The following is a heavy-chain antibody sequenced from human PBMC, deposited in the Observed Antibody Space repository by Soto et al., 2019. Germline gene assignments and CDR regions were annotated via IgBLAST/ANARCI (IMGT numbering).Heavy chain of an antibody. CDR3: ASKHYYASSGYYVVY. CDR2: IHYSGST. Sequence: SETLSLTCTVSGGSISRYIYYWGWIRQPPGKGLEWIGNIHYSGSTYYDSSLKSRVTISVDTSKNQFSLKLSSVTAADTAVYYCASKHYYASSGYYVVYWGQGTLVTVSS. V-gene: IGHV4-39*01. J-gene: IGHJ4*02. D-gene: IGHD3-22*01. CDR1: GGSISRYIYY.